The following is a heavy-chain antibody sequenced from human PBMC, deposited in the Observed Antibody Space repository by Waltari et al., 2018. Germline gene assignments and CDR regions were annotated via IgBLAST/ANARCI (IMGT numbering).Heavy chain of an antibody. CDR2: ISYDGSNK. Sequence: QVQLVESGGGVVQPGRSLRLACAASGVTFSSHAMHWVRQPPGKGLEWVAVISYDGSNKYYADSVKGRFTISRDNSKNTLYLQMNSLRAEDTAVYYCARGITIFGVVPPDYWGQGTLVTVSS. J-gene: IGHJ4*02. V-gene: IGHV3-30-3*01. CDR3: ARGITIFGVVPPDY. D-gene: IGHD3-3*01. CDR1: GVTFSSHA.